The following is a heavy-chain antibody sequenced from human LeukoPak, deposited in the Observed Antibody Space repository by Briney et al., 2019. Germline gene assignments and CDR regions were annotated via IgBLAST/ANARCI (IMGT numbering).Heavy chain of an antibody. CDR1: GHTFSRYG. V-gene: IGHV3-30*02. CDR2: IRYDGSNK. D-gene: IGHD5-12*01. Sequence: PGVPLRLSCAASGHTFSRYGMHWLRQSPDRGLEWVSVIRYDGSNKYYADSVKGRFTISRDNSKNTLYLQMNSLRAEDMAVYYCAKDSRGYGSVDYWGQGTLVTVSS. CDR3: AKDSRGYGSVDY. J-gene: IGHJ4*02.